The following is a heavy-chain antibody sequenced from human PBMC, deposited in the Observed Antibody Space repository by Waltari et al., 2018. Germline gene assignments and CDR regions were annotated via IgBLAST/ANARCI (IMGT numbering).Heavy chain of an antibody. D-gene: IGHD2-8*01. CDR2: INPNSGGT. Sequence: QVQLVQSGAEVKKPGASVKVSCTASGYTFTGYYMHWVRQAPGQGPEWMGWINPNSGGTNYAQKFQGRVTTTRDTSFSTAYMELSRLTSDDTAVYYCARDISGTIPAYYFDYWGQGTLVTVSS. CDR1: GYTFTGYY. J-gene: IGHJ4*02. CDR3: ARDISGTIPAYYFDY. V-gene: IGHV1-2*02.